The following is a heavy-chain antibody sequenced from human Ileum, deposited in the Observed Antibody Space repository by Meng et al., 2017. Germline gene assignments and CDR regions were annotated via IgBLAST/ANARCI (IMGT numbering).Heavy chain of an antibody. Sequence: LVWSGVAVGRPSMSLCFSCAAPRFSFRSSSMTWGRQAPGQGLEWVGVLSTDGGVKWCADSVKGRFTISRDNSKSTMYLQMNSLRPEDTAVYHCAREPVFRGWLDPWGQGTLVTVSS. CDR1: RFSFRSSS. D-gene: IGHD2/OR15-2a*01. CDR2: LSTDGGVK. J-gene: IGHJ5*02. CDR3: AREPVFRGWLDP. V-gene: IGHV3-30*01.